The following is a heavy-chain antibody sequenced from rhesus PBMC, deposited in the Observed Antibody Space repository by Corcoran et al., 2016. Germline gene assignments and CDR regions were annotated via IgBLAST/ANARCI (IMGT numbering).Heavy chain of an antibody. J-gene: IGHJ4*01. D-gene: IGHD3-9*01. CDR3: ARAVSVYSGYFDY. V-gene: IGHV4-122*02. Sequence: QVQLQESGPGLVKPSETLSLTCAVSRYSISSGYYWNWIRQPPGKGLEWIGYITYSGITRFNPSLKSRVTISRDTSKNQFSLNLSSVTAADTAVYYCARAVSVYSGYFDYWGQGVLVTVSS. CDR2: ITYSGIT. CDR1: RYSISSGYY.